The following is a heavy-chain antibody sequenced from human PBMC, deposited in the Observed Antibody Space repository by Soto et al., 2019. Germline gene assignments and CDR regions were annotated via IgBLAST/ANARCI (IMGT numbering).Heavy chain of an antibody. J-gene: IGHJ6*02. CDR1: GYTVTSYE. D-gene: IGHD7-27*01. CDR2: INPSGGST. Sequence: GASVKVSCKASGYTVTSYEMHWVRQAPGQGLEWMGVINPSGGSTSYAQKFQGRVTMTRDTSTSTVYMELSSLRSEDTAVYYCARDEGLGLYYYYYGMDVWGQGTTVTVSS. CDR3: ARDEGLGLYYYYYGMDV. V-gene: IGHV1-46*01.